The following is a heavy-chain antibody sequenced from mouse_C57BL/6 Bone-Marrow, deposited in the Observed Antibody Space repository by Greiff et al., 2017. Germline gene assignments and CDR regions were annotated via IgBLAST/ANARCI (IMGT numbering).Heavy chain of an antibody. J-gene: IGHJ2*01. D-gene: IGHD2-4*01. V-gene: IGHV3-6*01. CDR2: ISYDGSN. CDR3: AGLRYDYDGVFDY. Sequence: EVKLQESGPGLVKPSQSLSLTCSVTGYSITSGYYWNWIRQFPGNKLEWMGYISYDGSNNYNPSLKNRISITRDTSKNQFFLKLNSVTTEDTATYYCAGLRYDYDGVFDYWGQGTTLTVSS. CDR1: GYSITSGYY.